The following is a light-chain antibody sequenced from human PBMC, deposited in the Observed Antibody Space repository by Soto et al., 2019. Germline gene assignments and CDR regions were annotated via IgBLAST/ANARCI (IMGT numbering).Light chain of an antibody. J-gene: IGLJ1*01. Sequence: QSALTQPASVSGSPGQSITISCTGTSSDVRGYNYVSWYQQHPGKAPKLMIYDVSNRPSGVSNRFSGSKSGNTASLTISGLQAEYEADYYCSSYTSSSNYVFGTGTKVTVL. CDR3: SSYTSSSNYV. CDR2: DVS. CDR1: SSDVRGYNY. V-gene: IGLV2-14*01.